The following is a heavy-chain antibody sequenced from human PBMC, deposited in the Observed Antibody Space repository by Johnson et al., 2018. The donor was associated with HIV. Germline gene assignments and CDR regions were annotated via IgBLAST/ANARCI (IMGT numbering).Heavy chain of an antibody. CDR1: GFTFSSYG. Sequence: QVQLVESGGGVVQPGGSLRLSCAASGFTFSSYGMHWVRQAPGKGLAWVAFIRYDGSNNYYADSVKGRFTISRDNSKNTLYLQMNSLRSEDTAVYYCAKEGEYFYDSSGFDAFDIWGQGTMVTVSS. J-gene: IGHJ3*02. CDR2: IRYDGSNN. V-gene: IGHV3-30*02. D-gene: IGHD3-22*01. CDR3: AKEGEYFYDSSGFDAFDI.